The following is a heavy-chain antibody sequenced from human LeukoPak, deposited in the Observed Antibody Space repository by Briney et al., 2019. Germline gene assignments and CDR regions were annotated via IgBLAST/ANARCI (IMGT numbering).Heavy chain of an antibody. CDR3: ARAPITSPFYFDY. CDR1: GFAFDEHG. D-gene: IGHD2-2*01. V-gene: IGHV3-20*04. J-gene: IGHJ4*02. Sequence: GGSLRLSCTASGFAFDEHGMSWVRHVPGKGLEWVSGINWSGGSTVYADPLRGRFTISRDNAKNSLYLQMDSLRAEDTALYYCARAPITSPFYFDYWGQGTLVTVSS. CDR2: INWSGGST.